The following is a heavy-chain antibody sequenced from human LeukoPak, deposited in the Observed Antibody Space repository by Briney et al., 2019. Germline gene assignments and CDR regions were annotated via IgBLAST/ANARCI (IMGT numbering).Heavy chain of an antibody. Sequence: SETLSLTCTVSGGSISSSSYYWGWIRQPPGKGLEWIGSIYYSGSTYYNPSLKSRVTISVDTSKNQFSLKLSSMTAADTAVYYCSSNYYFDYWGQGTLVTVSS. CDR2: IYYSGST. CDR1: GGSISSSSYY. D-gene: IGHD1-20*01. CDR3: SSNYYFDY. V-gene: IGHV4-39*01. J-gene: IGHJ4*02.